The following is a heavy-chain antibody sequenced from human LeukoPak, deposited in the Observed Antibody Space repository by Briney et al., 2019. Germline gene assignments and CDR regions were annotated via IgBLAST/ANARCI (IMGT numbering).Heavy chain of an antibody. Sequence: SETLSLTCTVSGGSISRHYWGWIRQPPGKGLEWIAYIDYSGSTNYNPSLKSRVTISVDASKNQFSLKLSSVTAADTAVYHCASAQRRELLHAFDIWGQGTMVTVSS. CDR1: GGSISRHY. V-gene: IGHV4-59*11. D-gene: IGHD1-26*01. J-gene: IGHJ3*02. CDR2: IDYSGST. CDR3: ASAQRRELLHAFDI.